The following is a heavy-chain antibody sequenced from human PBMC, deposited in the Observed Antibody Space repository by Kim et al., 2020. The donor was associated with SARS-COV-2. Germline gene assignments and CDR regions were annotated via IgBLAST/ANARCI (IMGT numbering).Heavy chain of an antibody. D-gene: IGHD2-15*01. CDR1: GFTFDDYA. Sequence: GGSLRLSCAASGFTFDDYAMHWVRQAPGKGLEWVSGISWNSGSIGYADSVKGRFTISRDNAKNSLYLQMNSLRAEDTALYYCAKANLGYCGGGCCYWH. J-gene: IGHJ2*01. V-gene: IGHV3-9*01. CDR3: AKANLGYCGGGCCYWH. CDR2: ISWNSGSI.